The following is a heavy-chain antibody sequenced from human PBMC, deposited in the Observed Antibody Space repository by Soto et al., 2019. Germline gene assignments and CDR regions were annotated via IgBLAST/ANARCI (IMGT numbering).Heavy chain of an antibody. CDR3: AKKSCSYGVRHLLDN. J-gene: IGHJ4*02. CDR1: GFTFSNYV. CDR2: ISSNGGTT. D-gene: IGHD2-8*01. V-gene: IGHV3-23*01. Sequence: GGSLRLSCVASGFTFSNYVMCWVRQAPGKGLEWVSDISSNGGTTYYTDSVKGRFTISRDNSKNTLYLQLNSLRAEDTAVYYCAKKSCSYGVRHLLDNWGQGTLVTVSS.